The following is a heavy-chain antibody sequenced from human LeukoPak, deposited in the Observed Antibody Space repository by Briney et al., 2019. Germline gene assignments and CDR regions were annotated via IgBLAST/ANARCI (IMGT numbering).Heavy chain of an antibody. J-gene: IGHJ4*02. V-gene: IGHV1-2*02. Sequence: ASVKVSCKASGYTFTGYYMHWVRQAPGQGLEWMGWINPNSGGTNYAQKFQGRVTMTEDTSTDTAYMELSSLRSEDTAVYYCARALAQESGVVVVAAPDYWGQGTLVTVSS. CDR3: ARALAQESGVVVVAAPDY. D-gene: IGHD2-15*01. CDR2: INPNSGGT. CDR1: GYTFTGYY.